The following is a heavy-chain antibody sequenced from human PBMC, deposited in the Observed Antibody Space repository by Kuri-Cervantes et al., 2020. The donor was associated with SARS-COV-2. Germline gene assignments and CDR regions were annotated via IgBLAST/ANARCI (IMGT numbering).Heavy chain of an antibody. D-gene: IGHD1/OR15-1a*01. Sequence: GESLKISCAASGFTFSSYAMSWVRQAPGKGLEWVSAISGSGGSTYYADSVKGRFTISRDNSKNTLYLQMNSLRAEDTAVYYCARDLRMGNSLDYWGQGTLVTVSS. CDR2: ISGSGGST. CDR1: GFTFSSYA. V-gene: IGHV3-23*01. CDR3: ARDLRMGNSLDY. J-gene: IGHJ4*02.